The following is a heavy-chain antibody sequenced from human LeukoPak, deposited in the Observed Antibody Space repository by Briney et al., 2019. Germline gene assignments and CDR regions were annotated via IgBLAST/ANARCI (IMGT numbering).Heavy chain of an antibody. V-gene: IGHV3-21*01. Sequence: PGGSLRLSCAASGFTLSSHWMTWVRQAPGKGLEWVSSISSSSSYIYYADSVKGRFTISRDNAKNSLYLQMNSLRAEDTAVYYCARFDSYGYYFDYWGQGTLVTVSS. CDR2: ISSSSSYI. CDR1: GFTLSSHW. CDR3: ARFDSYGYYFDY. J-gene: IGHJ4*02. D-gene: IGHD5-18*01.